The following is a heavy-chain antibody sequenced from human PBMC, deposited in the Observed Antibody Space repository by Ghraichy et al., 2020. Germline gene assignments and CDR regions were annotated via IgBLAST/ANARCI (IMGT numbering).Heavy chain of an antibody. CDR3: ARGAALEWFDY. Sequence: SETLSLTCTVSGYSISSGYYWGWIRQPPGKGLEWIGSIYHSGSTYYNPSLKSRVTISVDTSKNQFSLKLSSVTAADTAVYYCARGAALEWFDYWGQGTLVTVSS. CDR1: GYSISSGYY. CDR2: IYHSGST. J-gene: IGHJ5*01. V-gene: IGHV4-38-2*02. D-gene: IGHD3-3*01.